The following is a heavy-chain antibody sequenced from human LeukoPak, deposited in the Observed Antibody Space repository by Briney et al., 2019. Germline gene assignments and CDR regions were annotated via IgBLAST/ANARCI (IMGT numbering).Heavy chain of an antibody. D-gene: IGHD3-10*01. CDR3: ARVRYYYGSGSLDY. Sequence: ASVKVSCKASGYTLTSYGISWVRQAPGQGLEWMGWISAYNGNTNYAQKLQGRVTMTTDTSTSTAYMELRSLRSDDTAVYYCARVRYYYGSGSLDYWGQGTLVTVSS. J-gene: IGHJ4*02. CDR1: GYTLTSYG. V-gene: IGHV1-18*01. CDR2: ISAYNGNT.